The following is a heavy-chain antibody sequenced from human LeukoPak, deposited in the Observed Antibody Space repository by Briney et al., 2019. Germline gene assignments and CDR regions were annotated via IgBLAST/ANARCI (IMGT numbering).Heavy chain of an antibody. Sequence: SETLSLTCAVSGGSISSSNWWSWVRQPPGKGLEWIGEIYHSGSTNYNPSLKSRVTISVDKSKNQFSLKLSSVTAADTAVYYCARNPATYYDFWSGYYDWGQGTLVTVSS. CDR1: GGSISSSNW. D-gene: IGHD3-3*01. CDR3: ARNPATYYDFWSGYYD. V-gene: IGHV4-4*02. CDR2: IYHSGST. J-gene: IGHJ4*02.